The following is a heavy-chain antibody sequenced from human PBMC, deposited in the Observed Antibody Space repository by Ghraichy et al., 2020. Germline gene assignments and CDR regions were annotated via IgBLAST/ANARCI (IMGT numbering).Heavy chain of an antibody. V-gene: IGHV4-4*02. Sequence: SETLSLTCAVSGGSISSTSWWSWVRQPPGKGLEWIGEIHHSGSTNSNPSLKTRGTISLDKSKNQFSLKLNSVTAADTAVYYCARIYCSSTTCHYFDYWGQGTLVTVSS. CDR1: GGSISSTSW. J-gene: IGHJ4*02. D-gene: IGHD2-2*01. CDR2: IHHSGST. CDR3: ARIYCSSTTCHYFDY.